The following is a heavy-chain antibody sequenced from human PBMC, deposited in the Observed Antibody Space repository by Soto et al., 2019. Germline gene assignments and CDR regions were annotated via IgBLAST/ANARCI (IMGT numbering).Heavy chain of an antibody. CDR3: AKISVEQLVVLGMDV. V-gene: IGHV3-23*01. D-gene: IGHD6-13*01. J-gene: IGHJ6*02. Sequence: GGSLRLSCAASGFTFSSYAMSWVRQAPGKGLEWVSAISGSGGSTYYADSVKGRFTISRDNSKNTLYLQMNSLRAEDTAVYYCAKISVEQLVVLGMDVWGQGTTVTVSS. CDR2: ISGSGGST. CDR1: GFTFSSYA.